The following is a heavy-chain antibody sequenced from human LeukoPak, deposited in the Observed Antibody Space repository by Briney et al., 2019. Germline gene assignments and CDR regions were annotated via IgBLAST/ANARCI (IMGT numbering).Heavy chain of an antibody. V-gene: IGHV3-30*02. J-gene: IGHJ4*02. CDR2: IRYDGTSE. CDR3: VKDNPLDY. CDR1: GFTFNNYG. D-gene: IGHD1-14*01. Sequence: GGSLRLSCAASGFTFNNYGMLWVRQAPGKGLDWVAFIRYDGTSEYYADSVKGRFTISRDNSKNTLFLQMNSVRPEDTALYYCVKDNPLDYWGQGTLVIVSS.